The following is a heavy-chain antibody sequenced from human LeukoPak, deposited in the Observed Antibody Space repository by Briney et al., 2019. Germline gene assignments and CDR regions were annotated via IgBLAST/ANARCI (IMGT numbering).Heavy chain of an antibody. CDR1: GGSISSGDYY. CDR3: ARDRAYGDYTH. V-gene: IGHV4-30-4*01. CDR2: IYYSGST. Sequence: SETLSLTCTVSGGSISSGDYYWSWIRQPPGKGLEWIGYIYYSGSTYYNPSLKSRVTISVDTSKNQFSLKLTSVTAADTAVYYCARDRAYGDYTHWGQGTLVTVSS. J-gene: IGHJ4*02. D-gene: IGHD4-17*01.